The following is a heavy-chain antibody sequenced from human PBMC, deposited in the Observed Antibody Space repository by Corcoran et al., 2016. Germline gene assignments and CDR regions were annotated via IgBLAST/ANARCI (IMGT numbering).Heavy chain of an antibody. CDR2: IIPIFGTA. Sequence: QVQLVQSGAEVKKPGSSVKVSCKASGGTFSSYAISWVRQAPGQGLDWMGGIIPIFGTANYAQKFQGRVTITADESTSTAYMELSSLRSEDTAVYYCARAGAYCVGDCAPDYFDYWGQGTLVTVSS. CDR1: GGTFSSYA. J-gene: IGHJ4*02. CDR3: ARAGAYCVGDCAPDYFDY. V-gene: IGHV1-69*01. D-gene: IGHD2-21*02.